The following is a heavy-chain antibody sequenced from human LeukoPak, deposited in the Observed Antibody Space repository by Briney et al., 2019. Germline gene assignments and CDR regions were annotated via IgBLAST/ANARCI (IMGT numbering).Heavy chain of an antibody. CDR1: GYSISSGYY. CDR3: ARRGRYYYYMDV. CDR2: IYHSGST. Sequence: KASETLSLTCTVSGYSISSGYYWGWIRQPPGKGLEWIGSIYHSGSTNYNPSLKSRVTISVDTSKNQFSLKLSSVTAADTAVYYCARRGRYYYYMDVWGKGTTVTVSS. D-gene: IGHD3-16*01. V-gene: IGHV4-38-2*02. J-gene: IGHJ6*03.